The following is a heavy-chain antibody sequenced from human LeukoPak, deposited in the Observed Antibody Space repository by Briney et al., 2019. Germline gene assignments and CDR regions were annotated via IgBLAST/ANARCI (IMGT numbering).Heavy chain of an antibody. D-gene: IGHD3-16*01. CDR1: GYTLTELS. J-gene: IGHJ4*02. V-gene: IGHV1-24*01. CDR2: FDPEDGET. Sequence: SVKVSCKVSGYTLTELSMHWVRQAPGKGLEWMGGFDPEDGETIYAQKFQGRVTMTRNTSISTAYMELSSLRSEDTAVYYCARGGEGLYYFDYWGQGTLVTVSS. CDR3: ARGGEGLYYFDY.